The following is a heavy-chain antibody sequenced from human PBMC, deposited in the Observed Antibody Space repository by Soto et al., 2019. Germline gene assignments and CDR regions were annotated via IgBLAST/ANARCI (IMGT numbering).Heavy chain of an antibody. CDR2: IGSAHDP. J-gene: IGHJ6*01. D-gene: IGHD2-15*01. Sequence: GGSLRLSCAASGFTFSTYDMHWVRQVPGKGLEWVSAIGSAHDPYYLGSVKGRFSIARENAKNSLYLQMNSLATGDPAVYYCARAYLGRLPRRADYYYALGVWGQGTTVTVSS. CDR1: GFTFSTYD. V-gene: IGHV3-13*05. CDR3: ARAYLGRLPRRADYYYALGV.